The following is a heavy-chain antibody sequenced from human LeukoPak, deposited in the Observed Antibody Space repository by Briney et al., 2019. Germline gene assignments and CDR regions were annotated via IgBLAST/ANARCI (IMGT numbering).Heavy chain of an antibody. D-gene: IGHD3-3*01. J-gene: IGHJ4*02. CDR3: ACYDFWSGSRKPFDY. V-gene: IGHV1-8*01. CDR1: GYTFTSYD. Sequence: ASVKVSCKASGYTFTSYDINWVRQATGQGLEWMGWMNPNSGNTGYAQKFQGRVTMTRNTSISTAYMELSSLRSEDTAVYYCACYDFWSGSRKPFDYWAREPWSPSPQ. CDR2: MNPNSGNT.